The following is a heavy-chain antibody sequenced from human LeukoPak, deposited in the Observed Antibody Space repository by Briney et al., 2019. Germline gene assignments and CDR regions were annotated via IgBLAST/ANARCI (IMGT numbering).Heavy chain of an antibody. D-gene: IGHD3-9*01. CDR2: ISGSCGST. CDR1: GFTFSSYA. V-gene: IGHV3-23*01. Sequence: GGSLRLSCAASGFTFSSYAMSWDRQAPGKGLECVSAISGSCGSTYYADSVKGRFTISRDNSKNTLYLQMNRLRAEDTAVYYCAKDHILRYFDWSPEYYFDYWGQGTLVTVSS. J-gene: IGHJ4*02. CDR3: AKDHILRYFDWSPEYYFDY.